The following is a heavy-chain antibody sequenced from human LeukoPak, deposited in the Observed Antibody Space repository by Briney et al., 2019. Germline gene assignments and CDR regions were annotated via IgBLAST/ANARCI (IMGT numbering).Heavy chain of an antibody. CDR3: AKDNLWTTDPPLID. CDR2: ISHDGSNN. V-gene: IGHV3-30*18. D-gene: IGHD4-17*01. CDR1: GFTFSNYG. J-gene: IGHJ4*02. Sequence: GGSLRLSCAASGFTFSNYGMHWVRQAPGKGLEWVVVISHDGSNNNYADSVKGRFTISRDNSKNTLYLQMNSLRPEDTAVYYCAKDNLWTTDPPLIDWGQGTLVTVPS.